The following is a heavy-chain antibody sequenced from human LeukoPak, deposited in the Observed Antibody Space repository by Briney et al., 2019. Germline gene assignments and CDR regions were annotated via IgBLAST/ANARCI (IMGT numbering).Heavy chain of an antibody. J-gene: IGHJ3*02. CDR3: ARDRGERDSTWSLPAHGFDI. D-gene: IGHD6-13*01. CDR2: IFPIFRTA. Sequence: VKVSCKASGGTFSSYAINWVRQAPGQGLEWMGRIFPIFRTANYAQKFQGRVTVTTDESTSTAYMELSSLRPEDTAMYYCARDRGERDSTWSLPAHGFDIWGQGAMVTVSS. CDR1: GGTFSSYA. V-gene: IGHV1-69*05.